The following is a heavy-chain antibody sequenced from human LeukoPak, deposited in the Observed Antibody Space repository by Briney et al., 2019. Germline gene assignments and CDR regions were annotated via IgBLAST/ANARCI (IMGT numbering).Heavy chain of an antibody. J-gene: IGHJ4*02. CDR1: GGSFSGYY. Sequence: SETLSLTCAVYGGSFSGYYWSWIRQPPGKGLEWIGEINHSGSTNYNPSLKSRVTISVDTSKNQFSLKLSSVTAADTAVYYCARGRVCDYVWWGQGTLVTVSS. CDR2: INHSGST. D-gene: IGHD3-16*01. CDR3: ARGRVCDYVW. V-gene: IGHV4-34*01.